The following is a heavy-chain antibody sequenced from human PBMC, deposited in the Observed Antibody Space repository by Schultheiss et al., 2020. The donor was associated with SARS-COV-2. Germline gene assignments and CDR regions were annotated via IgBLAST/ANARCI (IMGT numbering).Heavy chain of an antibody. CDR3: ATIYDFWSGYSFSWFDP. J-gene: IGHJ5*02. CDR2: IYYSGST. CDR1: GGSFSGYY. D-gene: IGHD3-3*01. V-gene: IGHV4-39*01. Sequence: SQTLSLTCAVYGGSFSGYYWGWIRQPPGKGLEWIGSIYYSGSTYYNPSLKSRVTISVDTSKNQFSLKLSSVTAADTAVYYCATIYDFWSGYSFSWFDPWGQGTLVTVSS.